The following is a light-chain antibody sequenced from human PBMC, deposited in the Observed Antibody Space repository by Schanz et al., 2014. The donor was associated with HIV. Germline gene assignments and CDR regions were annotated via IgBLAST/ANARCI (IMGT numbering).Light chain of an antibody. CDR1: GTDVGGYNY. CDR2: DGD. J-gene: IGLJ3*02. CDR3: SSYAGSNNLV. V-gene: IGLV2-8*01. Sequence: QSALTQPPSASGSPGQSVTISCTGTGTDVGGYNYVSWYQQHPGKAPKVMIYDGDNRPSGVSNRFSGSKSGNTASLTISGLQAEDEADYYCSSYAGSNNLVFGGGTKLTVL.